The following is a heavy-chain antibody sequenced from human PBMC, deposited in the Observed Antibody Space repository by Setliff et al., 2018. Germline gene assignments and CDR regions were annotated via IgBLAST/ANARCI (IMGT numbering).Heavy chain of an antibody. CDR1: GGTFSSYA. Sequence: GASVKVSCKASGGTFSSYAITWVRQAPGQGLEWMGGIIPIFGTAKYAQKFQGRVTITADXSTRTAYMELSSLRSEDTAVYYCAIPSSGNFYFDYWGQGTLVTVSS. CDR2: IIPIFGTA. V-gene: IGHV1-69*13. D-gene: IGHD1-26*01. J-gene: IGHJ4*02. CDR3: AIPSSGNFYFDY.